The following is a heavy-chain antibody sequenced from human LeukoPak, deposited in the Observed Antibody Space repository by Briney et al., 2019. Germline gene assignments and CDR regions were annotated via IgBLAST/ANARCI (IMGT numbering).Heavy chain of an antibody. D-gene: IGHD2-2*02. Sequence: GGSLRLSCAASGFTFSSYWMHWVRQAPGKGLVWVSRINSDGSSTSYADSVKGRFTISRDNAKNTLYLQMNSLRAEDTAVYYCARVGELGYCSSTSCYMGYSYWGQGTLVTVSS. J-gene: IGHJ4*02. CDR2: INSDGSST. CDR1: GFTFSSYW. V-gene: IGHV3-74*01. CDR3: ARVGELGYCSSTSCYMGYSY.